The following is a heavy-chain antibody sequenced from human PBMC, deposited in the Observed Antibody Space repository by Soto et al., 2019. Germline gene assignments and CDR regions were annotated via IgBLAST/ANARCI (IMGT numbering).Heavy chain of an antibody. CDR1: GFTFSSYS. D-gene: IGHD3-16*01. CDR3: AANGGLDY. CDR2: IYGGSTLT. J-gene: IGHJ4*02. V-gene: IGHV3-23*03. Sequence: VQLLASGGGLVQPGGSVRLSCAASGFTFSSYSLTWVRQAPGKGLEWVSVIYGGSTLTYYTDSVRGRFTYSRDNSKNTLYLQMNRLRAEDTALYYCAANGGLDYWGQGTLVTVSS.